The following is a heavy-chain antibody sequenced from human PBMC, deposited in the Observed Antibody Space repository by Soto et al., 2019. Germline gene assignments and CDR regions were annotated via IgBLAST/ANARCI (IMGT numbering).Heavy chain of an antibody. D-gene: IGHD2-2*01. CDR3: ARDRDIVVVPAASRPDAFDI. CDR2: IIPIFGTA. J-gene: IGHJ3*02. Sequence: SVKVSCKASGGTFSSYAISWVRQAPGQGLEWMGGIIPIFGTANYAQKFQGRVTITADESTSTAYMELSSLRSEDTAVYYCARDRDIVVVPAASRPDAFDIWGQGTMVTVSS. V-gene: IGHV1-69*13. CDR1: GGTFSSYA.